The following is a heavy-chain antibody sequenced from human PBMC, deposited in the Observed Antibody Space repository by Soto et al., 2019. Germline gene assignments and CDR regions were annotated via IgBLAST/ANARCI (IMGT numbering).Heavy chain of an antibody. J-gene: IGHJ4*02. D-gene: IGHD6-19*01. Sequence: QVQLQESGPGLVKPSGTLSLTCAVSGGSISSSNWWSWVRQPPGKGLEWIGEIYHSGSSNYNPSRKSRVTISVDKSKNQFSLKLSSVTAADTAVYYCATVGYSSGWGYFDYWGQGTLVTVSS. CDR1: GGSISSSNW. V-gene: IGHV4-4*02. CDR2: IYHSGSS. CDR3: ATVGYSSGWGYFDY.